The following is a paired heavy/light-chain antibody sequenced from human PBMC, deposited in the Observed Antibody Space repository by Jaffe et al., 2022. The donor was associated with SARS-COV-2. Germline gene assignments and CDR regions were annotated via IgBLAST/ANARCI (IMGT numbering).Light chain of an antibody. CDR2: LGS. V-gene: IGKV2-28*01. CDR1: ESLQHRNGGKY. J-gene: IGKJ2*01. CDR3: MQGLQVPQT. Sequence: DIVLTQSPVSLSVAAGEPASISCRSSESLQHRNGGKYLDWVVQRPGQSPQLLIYLGSSRASGVPARFSGSGSGTDFTLKISSVEAEDVGTYYCMQGLQVPQTFGQGTKLEIK.
Heavy chain of an antibody. CDR1: GGTFGTYG. CDR2: IIPLLGKV. J-gene: IGHJ4*03. Sequence: QGRLVQSGAELKKPQSSVKVSCTTSGGTFGTYGITWVRQAPGKGLEWVGGIIPLLGKVYSAQKWQGRVTITADESTATAYLEMTSLQSDDTAIYYCARGIPAILTSTPSINALSVWGQGTLVTVSS. CDR3: ARGIPAILTSTPSINALSV. D-gene: IGHD3-9*01. V-gene: IGHV1-69*01.